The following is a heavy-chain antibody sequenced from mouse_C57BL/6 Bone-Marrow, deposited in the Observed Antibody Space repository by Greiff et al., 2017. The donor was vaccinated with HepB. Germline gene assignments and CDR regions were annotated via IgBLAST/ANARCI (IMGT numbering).Heavy chain of an antibody. Sequence: VQLQQSGPELVKPGASVKISCKASGYSFTDYNMNWVKQSNGKSLEWIGVINPNYGTTSYNQKFKGKATLTVDQSSSTAYMQLNSLTSEDSAVYYCAREGTTVVATYWYFDVWGTGTTVTVSS. J-gene: IGHJ1*03. V-gene: IGHV1-39*01. D-gene: IGHD1-1*01. CDR1: GYSFTDYN. CDR3: AREGTTVVATYWYFDV. CDR2: INPNYGTT.